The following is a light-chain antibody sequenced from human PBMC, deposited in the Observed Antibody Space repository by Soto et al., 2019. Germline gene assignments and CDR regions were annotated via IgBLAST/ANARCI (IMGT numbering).Light chain of an antibody. V-gene: IGKV1-5*01. Sequence: DIQMTQSPSTLSASVCARVTMTCRASQRISRYLAWYQHKPGESPKLLIYDDSSLPSGVPSRFSGSGSGTELSLSITGLQPDDFATYYCPYYRGLSSFGPGTKVDIK. CDR2: DDS. CDR1: QRISRY. J-gene: IGKJ3*01. CDR3: PYYRGLSS.